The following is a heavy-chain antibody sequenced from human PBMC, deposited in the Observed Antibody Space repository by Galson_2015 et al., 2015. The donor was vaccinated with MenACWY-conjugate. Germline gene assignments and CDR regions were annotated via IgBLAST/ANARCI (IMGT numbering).Heavy chain of an antibody. CDR1: GYDFTTYW. CDR3: ARRRSSTSGGHWFDP. J-gene: IGHJ5*02. V-gene: IGHV5-51*01. D-gene: IGHD2-2*01. CDR2: IYPRDSET. Sequence: SGAEVKKPGESLKISCKGSGYDFTTYWIVWVRQMPGKGLEWMGIIYPRDSETTYSPTFQGQVTISADKSISAAYLQWSSLTPSDTAIYYCARRRSSTSGGHWFDPWGQGTLVTVSS.